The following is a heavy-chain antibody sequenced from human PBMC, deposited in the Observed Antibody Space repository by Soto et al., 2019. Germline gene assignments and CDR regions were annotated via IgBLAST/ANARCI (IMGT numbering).Heavy chain of an antibody. V-gene: IGHV4-39*01. D-gene: IGHD3-9*01. CDR1: GGSVSSSNYY. J-gene: IGHJ4*02. Sequence: QLQLQESGPGLVKPSETLSLTCTVSGGSVSSSNYYWGWVRQPPGKGLEWIGSVYYSGSTYYNPYLKSRVSISVDKSRNQSSLKLMSMSAADTAVYYCGSLEGLATISYYFDYWGQGALVTVSS. CDR2: VYYSGST. CDR3: GSLEGLATISYYFDY.